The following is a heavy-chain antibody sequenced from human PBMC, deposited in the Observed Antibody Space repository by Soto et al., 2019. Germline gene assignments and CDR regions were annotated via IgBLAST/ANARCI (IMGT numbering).Heavy chain of an antibody. CDR1: GGSISSYY. J-gene: IGHJ4*02. D-gene: IGHD4-17*01. CDR3: ARHGATVTTSEFGY. V-gene: IGHV4-59*08. Sequence: QVQLQESGPGLVKPSETLSLTCTVSGGSISSYYWSWIRQPPGKGLEWIGYIYYSGSTNYNPSLKSRVTISVDTSKNQFSLKLSSVTAADTAVYYCARHGATVTTSEFGYWGQGTLVTVSS. CDR2: IYYSGST.